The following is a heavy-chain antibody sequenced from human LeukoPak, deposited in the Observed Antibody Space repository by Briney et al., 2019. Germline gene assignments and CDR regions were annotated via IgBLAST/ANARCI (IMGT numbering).Heavy chain of an antibody. D-gene: IGHD5-18*01. CDR3: TKGTIWLPFDY. J-gene: IGHJ4*02. CDR1: GFTFSNYA. Sequence: GGSLRLSCAASGFTFSNYAMSWARQAPGKGLEWVSAISGSGGRTYYADSVKGRFNVSRDNSKNTLYLQMNSLRAEDTAVYYCTKGTIWLPFDYWGQGTLVTVSS. CDR2: ISGSGGRT. V-gene: IGHV3-23*01.